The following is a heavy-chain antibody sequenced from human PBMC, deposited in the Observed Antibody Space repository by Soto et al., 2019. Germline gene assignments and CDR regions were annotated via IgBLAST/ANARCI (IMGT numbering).Heavy chain of an antibody. Sequence: SPAAPVNPTQTLALTGTFSGFSLSTSGMCVSWIRQPPGKALEWLARIDWDDDKYYSTSLKTRLTISKDTSKNQVVLTMTNMDPVDTATYYCARIRSSGWGYYFDYWGQGTLVTVSS. D-gene: IGHD6-19*01. CDR1: GFSLSTSGMC. V-gene: IGHV2-70*11. J-gene: IGHJ4*02. CDR3: ARIRSSGWGYYFDY. CDR2: IDWDDDK.